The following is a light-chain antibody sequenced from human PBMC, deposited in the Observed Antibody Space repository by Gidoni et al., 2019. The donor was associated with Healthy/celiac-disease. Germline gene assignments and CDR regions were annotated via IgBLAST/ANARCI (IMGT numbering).Light chain of an antibody. CDR2: DAS. CDR1: QSVSSY. CDR3: QQRSNWLPNT. V-gene: IGKV3-11*01. Sequence: EIVFTQSPATLSLSPGERATLSCRASQSVSSYLAWYQQKPGQAPRLLIYDASNRATGIPARFSGSGSGTDFTLTISSLEPEDFAVYYCQQRSNWLPNTFGQGTRLEIK. J-gene: IGKJ5*01.